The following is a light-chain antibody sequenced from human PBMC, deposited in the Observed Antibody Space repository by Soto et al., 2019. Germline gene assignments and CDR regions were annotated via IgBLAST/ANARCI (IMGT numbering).Light chain of an antibody. J-gene: IGLJ3*02. CDR1: SSNIGINY. CDR3: GTWDSSLGAWV. CDR2: DNN. V-gene: IGLV1-51*01. Sequence: QSVLTQPPSVSAAPGQKVTISCSGSSSNIGINYVSWYQRLPGAAPKLLIHDNNKRPSGIPDRFSGSKSGTSATLGITGLQTGDEADYYCGTWDSSLGAWVFGGGTKVTGL.